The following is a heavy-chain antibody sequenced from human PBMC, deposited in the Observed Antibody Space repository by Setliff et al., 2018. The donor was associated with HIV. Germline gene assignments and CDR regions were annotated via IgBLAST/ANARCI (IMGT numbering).Heavy chain of an antibody. D-gene: IGHD3-22*01. J-gene: IGHJ4*02. Sequence: PGESLKISCAASGLTFSSYAMHWVRQAPGKGLEWVAVISYDGSNKYYADSVKGRFTISRDNSKNTLYLQMNSLRVEDTAVYYCARETMYDSRGYLSHYFDYWGQGTPVTVSS. V-gene: IGHV3-30-3*01. CDR2: ISYDGSNK. CDR3: ARETMYDSRGYLSHYFDY. CDR1: GLTFSSYA.